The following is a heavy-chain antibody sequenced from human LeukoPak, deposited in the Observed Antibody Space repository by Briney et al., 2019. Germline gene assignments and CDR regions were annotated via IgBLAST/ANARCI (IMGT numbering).Heavy chain of an antibody. CDR1: GGSISSYY. CDR2: IYTSGRT. V-gene: IGHV4-4*07. D-gene: IGHD3-22*01. CDR3: ARGMVINYYYYYMDV. J-gene: IGHJ6*03. Sequence: SETLSLTCTVSGGSISSYYWSWIRQPAGKGLEWIGRIYTSGRTNYNPSLKSRVTMSVDTSKNQFSLKLSSVTAADTAVYYCARGMVINYYYYYMDVWGKGTTVTISS.